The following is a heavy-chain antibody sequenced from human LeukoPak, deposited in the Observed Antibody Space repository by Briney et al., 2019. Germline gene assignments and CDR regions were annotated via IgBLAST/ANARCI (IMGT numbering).Heavy chain of an antibody. D-gene: IGHD2-21*01. Sequence: PGGCLRLSCAASGFTFSSYSMNWVRQAPGKGLEWVSSIISSSSYIYYADSVKGRFTISRDNAKNSLYLQMNSLRAEDTAVYYCAKDQVISGSEASDIWGQGTMVTVSS. J-gene: IGHJ3*02. CDR1: GFTFSSYS. CDR3: AKDQVISGSEASDI. CDR2: IISSSSYI. V-gene: IGHV3-21*04.